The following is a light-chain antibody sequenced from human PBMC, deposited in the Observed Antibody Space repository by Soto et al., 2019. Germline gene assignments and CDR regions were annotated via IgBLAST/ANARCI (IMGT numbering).Light chain of an antibody. CDR1: QSISSY. CDR2: AAS. J-gene: IGKJ1*01. Sequence: IPMTQSPSSLSASVGDRVTITCRASQSISSYLNWYQQKPGKAPKLLIYAASSLQSGVPSRFSGSGSGTDFTLTISSLQPEDFATYYCQQSYSTPRTFGQGTKVDIK. CDR3: QQSYSTPRT. V-gene: IGKV1-39*01.